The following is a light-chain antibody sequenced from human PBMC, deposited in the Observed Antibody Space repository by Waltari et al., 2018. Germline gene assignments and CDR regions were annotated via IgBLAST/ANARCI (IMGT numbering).Light chain of an antibody. CDR3: MQAIGTPVT. J-gene: IGKJ2*01. CDR1: QSLLYRNGNNY. Sequence: DIVMTQSPLSLSVTPGEPASISCRSSQSLLYRNGNNYLDWYIQKPGQSPQPLIYLVSSRAAGVPARFSGSGSGTDFTLKISRVEAEDVGVYYCMQAIGTPVTFGQGTKLEIK. V-gene: IGKV2-28*01. CDR2: LVS.